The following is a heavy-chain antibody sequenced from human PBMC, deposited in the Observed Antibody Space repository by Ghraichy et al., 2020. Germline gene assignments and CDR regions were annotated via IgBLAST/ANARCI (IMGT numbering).Heavy chain of an antibody. J-gene: IGHJ4*02. V-gene: IGHV1-18*01. Sequence: ASVKVSCKASAYTFTSYGISWVRQAPGQGLDWMGWISAYNGDTNYAQKLQGRVTMTTDTSTSTAYMGLRSLRSDDTAVYYCARGGSYSSSWYSDYWGQGTLVTVSS. CDR1: AYTFTSYG. CDR3: ARGGSYSSSWYSDY. D-gene: IGHD6-13*01. CDR2: ISAYNGDT.